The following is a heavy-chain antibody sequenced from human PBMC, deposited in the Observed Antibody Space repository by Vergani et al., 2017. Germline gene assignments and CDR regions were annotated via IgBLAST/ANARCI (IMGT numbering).Heavy chain of an antibody. CDR2: VNFVTGAA. Sequence: QVQLVQSGAAVKKPGASAKVSCTASGYIFKNYYMHWLRLAPGQGFQWMGVVNFVTGAATSPQKFEGRITMSRVTSTATFYMDLSSLKYEDTAINYCARSIVYCTSGSCRPNYFDSWGQGTLVTVSS. V-gene: IGHV1-46*02. CDR1: GYIFKNYY. J-gene: IGHJ4*02. CDR3: ARSIVYCTSGSCRPNYFDS. D-gene: IGHD2-15*01.